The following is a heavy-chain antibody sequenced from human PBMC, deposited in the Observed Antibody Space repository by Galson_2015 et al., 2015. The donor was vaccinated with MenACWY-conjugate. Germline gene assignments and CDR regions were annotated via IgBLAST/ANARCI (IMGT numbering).Heavy chain of an antibody. J-gene: IGHJ1*01. V-gene: IGHV3-23*01. D-gene: IGHD2-21*02. CDR2: ISGSGDDT. Sequence: SLRLSCAASGFTFSSYAMTWVRQAPGEGLEWVSAISGSGDDTYYADSVKGRFTISRDNSKNTLYVQMKSLRVEDTAVYYCARRLRSDCYCFQHWGQGTLVTVSS. CDR3: ARRLRSDCYCFQH. CDR1: GFTFSSYA.